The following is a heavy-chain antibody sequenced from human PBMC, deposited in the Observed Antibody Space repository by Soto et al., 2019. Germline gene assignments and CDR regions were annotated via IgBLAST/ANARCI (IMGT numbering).Heavy chain of an antibody. Sequence: SVKVSCKASGGIFSSYAISWVRQAPGQGLEWMGGIIPIFGTANYAQKFQGRVTITADESTSTAYMELSSLRSEDTAVYYCATTAPYGDYVSRFDPWGQGTLVTVSS. J-gene: IGHJ5*02. CDR1: GGIFSSYA. CDR2: IIPIFGTA. CDR3: ATTAPYGDYVSRFDP. D-gene: IGHD4-17*01. V-gene: IGHV1-69*13.